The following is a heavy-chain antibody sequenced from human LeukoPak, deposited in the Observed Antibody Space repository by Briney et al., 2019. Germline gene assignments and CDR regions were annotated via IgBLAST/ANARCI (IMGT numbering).Heavy chain of an antibody. D-gene: IGHD3-22*01. CDR2: IMGRGCST. J-gene: IGHJ4*02. CDR1: GFTCSNYP. CDR3: AKSRARRAGSSGSIDY. V-gene: IGHV3-23*01. Sequence: GVSLRLSCAASGFTCSNYPMSCVRQSPGKGREWVSAIMGRGCSTYYADCVKGRFAISRDNSGNTLHLQMKILRDADMAIYYCAKSRARRAGSSGSIDYWGQGTLVTVSS.